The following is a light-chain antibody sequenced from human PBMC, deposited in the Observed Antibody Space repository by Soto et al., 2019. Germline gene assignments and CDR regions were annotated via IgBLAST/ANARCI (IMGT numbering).Light chain of an antibody. CDR1: SSDVGDYNY. CDR3: KSYTGINNWV. J-gene: IGLJ3*02. Sequence: QSALTQPPSASGSPGQSVTISCTGTSSDVGDYNYVSWYQQHPGKAPKVMIYEVNKRPSGVPDRFSGSKSGNTASLTVSGLQAEDEADYYCKSYTGINNWVFGGGTKLTVL. CDR2: EVN. V-gene: IGLV2-8*01.